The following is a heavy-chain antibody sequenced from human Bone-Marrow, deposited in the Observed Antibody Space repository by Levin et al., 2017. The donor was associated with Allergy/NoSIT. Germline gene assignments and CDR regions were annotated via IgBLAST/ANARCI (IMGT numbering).Heavy chain of an antibody. CDR2: ISYDGSNK. D-gene: IGHD2-15*01. V-gene: IGHV3-30-3*01. J-gene: IGHJ6*02. CDR3: ARVGWSPGGIYYYYGMDV. CDR1: GFTFSSYA. Sequence: GGSLRLSCAASGFTFSSYAMHWVRQAPGKGLEWVAVISYDGSNKYYADSVKGRFTISRDTSKNTLYLQMNSLRAEDTAVYYCARVGWSPGGIYYYYGMDVWGQGTTVTVSS.